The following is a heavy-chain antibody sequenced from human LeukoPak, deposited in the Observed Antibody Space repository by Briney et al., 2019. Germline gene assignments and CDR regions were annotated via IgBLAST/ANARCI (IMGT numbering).Heavy chain of an antibody. D-gene: IGHD3-16*02. Sequence: PGGSLRLSCVASGFTFRNYAIHWVRQAPGKGLEWVATISYDGTGNFSADSVQGRFKISRDNFKDTLFLQMNSLRAEDTAVYYCARERGQTTYYDYVWGNYRFDAFDIWGPGTMVTVSS. CDR1: GFTFRNYA. J-gene: IGHJ3*02. V-gene: IGHV3-30*04. CDR3: ARERGQTTYYDYVWGNYRFDAFDI. CDR2: ISYDGTGN.